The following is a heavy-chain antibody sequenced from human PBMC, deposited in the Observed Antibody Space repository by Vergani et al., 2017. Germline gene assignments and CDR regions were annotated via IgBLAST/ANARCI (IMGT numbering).Heavy chain of an antibody. CDR2: IYPGDSDT. J-gene: IGHJ3*02. CDR3: ARLQIVATTTLDAFDM. Sequence: EVQLVQSGAEVKKPGESLKISCKGSGYSFTSYWIGWVRQMPGKGLEWMGIIYPGDSDTRYSPSFQGQVTISADKSISTAYLQWSSLKASDTAMYYGARLQIVATTTLDAFDMWGEGTMVTVSA. CDR1: GYSFTSYW. D-gene: IGHD5-12*01. V-gene: IGHV5-51*01.